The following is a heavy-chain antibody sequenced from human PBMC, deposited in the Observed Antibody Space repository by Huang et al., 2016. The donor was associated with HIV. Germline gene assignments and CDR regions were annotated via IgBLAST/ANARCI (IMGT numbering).Heavy chain of an antibody. J-gene: IGHJ4*02. Sequence: EVQLVESGGGLVKPGGSLRLSCAASGFSLDSYNMYWVRQTQGKGLQWVSSISPSSSFIDYADSVKGRFSISRDNAKNSLYLQMNNLRGEDTAVYYCARDRGQQLSPFDSWGQGTLVTVSS. CDR2: ISPSSSFI. V-gene: IGHV3-21*01. D-gene: IGHD6-13*01. CDR3: ARDRGQQLSPFDS. CDR1: GFSLDSYN.